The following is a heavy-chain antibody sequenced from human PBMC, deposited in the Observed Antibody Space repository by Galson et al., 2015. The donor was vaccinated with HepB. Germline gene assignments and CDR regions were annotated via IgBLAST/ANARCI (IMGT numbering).Heavy chain of an antibody. CDR2: IYYSGST. D-gene: IGHD3-9*01. V-gene: IGHV4-39*01. CDR3: ARQGRYFDWLSGLDY. Sequence: CTVSGGSISSSSYYWGWIRQPPGKGLEWIGSIYYSGSTYYNPSLKSRVTISVDTSKNQFSLKLSSVTAADTAVYYCARQGRYFDWLSGLDYWGQGTLVTVSS. CDR1: GGSISSSSYY. J-gene: IGHJ4*02.